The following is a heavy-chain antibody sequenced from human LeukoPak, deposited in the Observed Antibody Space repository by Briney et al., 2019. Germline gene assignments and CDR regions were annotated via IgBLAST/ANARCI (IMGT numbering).Heavy chain of an antibody. J-gene: IGHJ6*02. CDR1: GFPFGDYA. Sequence: GSLRLSCTTSGFPFGDYAMSWVRQAPGKGLEWVGFIRSKAYGGTIEYAASVKGRFTISRDDSKSIAYLQMNSLKIEDTALYYCTRGPIQLWIHNAMDVWGQGTTVTVSS. CDR3: TRGPIQLWIHNAMDV. D-gene: IGHD5-18*01. V-gene: IGHV3-49*04. CDR2: IRSKAYGGTI.